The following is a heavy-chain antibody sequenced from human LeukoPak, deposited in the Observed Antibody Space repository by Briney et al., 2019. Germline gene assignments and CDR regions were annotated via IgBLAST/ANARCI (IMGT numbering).Heavy chain of an antibody. CDR3: ARESRQLLVLGGVDY. CDR2: MSSSGSTI. V-gene: IGHV3-11*04. J-gene: IGHJ4*02. D-gene: IGHD6-19*01. Sequence: GGSLRLSCAASGFTFNDYYMSWIRQAPGKGLEWVSYMSSSGSTIYYADSVKGRFTISRDNAKNSLYLQMNSLRAEDTAVSYCARESRQLLVLGGVDYWGQGTLVTVSS. CDR1: GFTFNDYY.